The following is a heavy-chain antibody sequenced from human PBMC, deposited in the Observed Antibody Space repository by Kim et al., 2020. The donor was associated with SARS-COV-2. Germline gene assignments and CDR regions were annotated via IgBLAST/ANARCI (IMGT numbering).Heavy chain of an antibody. CDR1: GFTFSSYA. CDR3: AKDTVYSNYVFCNDY. J-gene: IGHJ4*02. CDR2: ISGSGGST. Sequence: GGSLRLSCAASGFTFSSYAMSWVRQAPGKGLEWVSAISGSGGSTYYADSVKGRFTISRDNSKNTLYLQMNSLRAEDTAVYYCAKDTVYSNYVFCNDYWGQGTLVTVSS. V-gene: IGHV3-23*01. D-gene: IGHD4-4*01.